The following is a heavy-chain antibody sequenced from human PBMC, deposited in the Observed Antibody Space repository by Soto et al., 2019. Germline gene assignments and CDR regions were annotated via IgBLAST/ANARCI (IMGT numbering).Heavy chain of an antibody. D-gene: IGHD3-3*01. CDR3: ASNPKIFGVGSPSIYYGMDV. CDR2: IIPIFGTA. V-gene: IGHV1-69*13. J-gene: IGHJ6*02. Sequence: SVKVSCKASGGTFSSYAISWVRQAPGQGLEWMGGIIPIFGTANYAQKFQGRVTITADESTSTAYMELSSLRSEDTAVYYCASNPKIFGVGSPSIYYGMDVWGQGTTVTVSS. CDR1: GGTFSSYA.